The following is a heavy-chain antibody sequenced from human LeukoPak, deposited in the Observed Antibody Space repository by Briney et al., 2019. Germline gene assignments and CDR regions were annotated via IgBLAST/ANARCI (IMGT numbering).Heavy chain of an antibody. CDR1: GASIISSSYY. V-gene: IGHV4-39*01. D-gene: IGHD6-19*01. CDR3: ARRAYSSGAH. Sequence: SETLSLTCAVSGASIISSSYYWGWIRQPPGKGLEWIGSIYYSGSTNYNPTLKSRVTISADTSKNQFSLKLSSATAADTAVYYCARRAYSSGAHWGQGTLVTVSS. J-gene: IGHJ4*02. CDR2: IYYSGST.